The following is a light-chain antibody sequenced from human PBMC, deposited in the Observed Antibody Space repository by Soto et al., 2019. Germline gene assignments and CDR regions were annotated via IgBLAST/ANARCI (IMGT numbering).Light chain of an antibody. CDR2: GAS. Sequence: EIVLTQSPGTLSLSPGERASLSCSASQSVSSSYLAWYQHNPGQAPSILIYGASSRATGIPHRFSGSGSAKDFTLTISRLEPEDFAMYYCQQYGNSPLTFRGGTKVEIK. CDR1: QSVSSSY. CDR3: QQYGNSPLT. J-gene: IGKJ4*01. V-gene: IGKV3-20*01.